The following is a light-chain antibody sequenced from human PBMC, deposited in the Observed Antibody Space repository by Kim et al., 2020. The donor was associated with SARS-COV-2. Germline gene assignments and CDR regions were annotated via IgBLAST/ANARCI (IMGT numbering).Light chain of an antibody. CDR2: STN. CDR1: TGSVSASSF. J-gene: IGLJ3*02. Sequence: PGGTVTLTCGLGTGSVSASSFPSWYRQTPGQAPRTLIYSTNARSSGVPDRFSGSILGSKAALTITGAQADDESDYYCILAVAGTWVFGGGTKLTVL. V-gene: IGLV8-61*01. CDR3: ILAVAGTWV.